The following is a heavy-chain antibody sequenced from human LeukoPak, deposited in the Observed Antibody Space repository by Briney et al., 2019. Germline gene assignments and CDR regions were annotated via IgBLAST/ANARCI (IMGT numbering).Heavy chain of an antibody. D-gene: IGHD1-26*01. CDR3: AKVGEGATIGYFDY. J-gene: IGHJ4*02. Sequence: GGSLRLSCAASGFMCSNYGMSWVRQAPGKGLEWVSGISGSGGTTYYADSVKGRFTISRDNSKNTLYLQMNSLRTEDTAVYYCAKVGEGATIGYFDYWGQGTLVTVSS. CDR2: ISGSGGTT. CDR1: GFMCSNYG. V-gene: IGHV3-23*01.